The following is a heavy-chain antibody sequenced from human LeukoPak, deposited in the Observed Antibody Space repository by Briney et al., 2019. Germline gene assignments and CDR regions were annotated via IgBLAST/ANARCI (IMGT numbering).Heavy chain of an antibody. Sequence: GGSLRLSCLAAGFIFSSYAMHWVRQAPGKGLEWVAVISYDGSNKYYADSVKGRFTISRENSKNTLYLQMNSLRAEDTAVYYCARLGYCSGGSCYRAFDIWGQGTMVTVSS. CDR3: ARLGYCSGGSCYRAFDI. J-gene: IGHJ3*02. CDR1: GFIFSSYA. V-gene: IGHV3-30*04. D-gene: IGHD2-15*01. CDR2: ISYDGSNK.